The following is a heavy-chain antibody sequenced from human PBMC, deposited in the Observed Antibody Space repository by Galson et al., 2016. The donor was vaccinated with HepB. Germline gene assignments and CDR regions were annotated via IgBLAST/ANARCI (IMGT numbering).Heavy chain of an antibody. J-gene: IGHJ5*01. D-gene: IGHD2-8*01. V-gene: IGHV3-23*01. CDR1: GFTFGVFA. CDR3: VKETYETNNFDF. CDR2: ISGRGDRT. Sequence: LRLSCAASGFTFGVFALTWVRQAPGKGLEWVAIISGRGDRTHYADSMMGRFAISRDNSENMVYLQMNSLRVEDTAIYYCVKETYETNNFDFWGQGTLVTVSS.